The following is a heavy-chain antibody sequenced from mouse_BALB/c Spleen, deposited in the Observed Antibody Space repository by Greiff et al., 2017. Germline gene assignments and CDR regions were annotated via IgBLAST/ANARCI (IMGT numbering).Heavy chain of an antibody. CDR3: ARGGDYYGRRYFDV. Sequence: EVQVVESGGGLVKPGGSLKLSCAASGFTFSDYYMYWVRQTPEKRLEWVATISDGGSYTYYPDSVKGRFTISRDNAKNNLYLQMSSLKSEDTAMYYCARGGDYYGRRYFDVWGAGTTVTVSS. D-gene: IGHD1-1*01. J-gene: IGHJ1*01. V-gene: IGHV5-4*02. CDR1: GFTFSDYY. CDR2: ISDGGSYT.